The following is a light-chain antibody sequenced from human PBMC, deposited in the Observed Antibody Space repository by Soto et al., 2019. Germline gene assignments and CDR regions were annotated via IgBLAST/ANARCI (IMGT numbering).Light chain of an antibody. V-gene: IGKV3-20*01. CDR1: QSVTSSY. CDR2: AAS. J-gene: IGKJ1*01. Sequence: EIVLTQSPGTLSLSPGERATLSCRASQSVTSSYLAWYQQKPGQAPRLLMYAASSRATGIPDRFSGSGSGTDFTLTTTRLEPEDFAVYYCQRYGASTTFGQGTKVDIK. CDR3: QRYGASTT.